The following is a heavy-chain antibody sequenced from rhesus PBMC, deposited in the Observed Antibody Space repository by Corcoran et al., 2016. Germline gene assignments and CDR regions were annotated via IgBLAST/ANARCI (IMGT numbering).Heavy chain of an antibody. V-gene: IGHV4-65*01. D-gene: IGHD3-16*01. CDR3: ARGSYYSGSSDY. J-gene: IGHJ4*01. CDR2: ISGSSGIT. CDR1: GGSISSSNC. Sequence: QVQLQESGPGLVKPSETLSLTCAVSGGSISSSNCWSGIRQPPGKGLEWIGYISGSSGITYYNPSLKSRVTISTDTSKNQFSLKLSSVTAADTAVYYCARGSYYSGSSDYWGQGVLVTVSS.